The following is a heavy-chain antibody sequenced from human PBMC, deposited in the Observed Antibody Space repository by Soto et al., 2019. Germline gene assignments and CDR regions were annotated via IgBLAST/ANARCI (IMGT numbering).Heavy chain of an antibody. V-gene: IGHV3-33*01. D-gene: IGHD3-10*01. CDR3: ARKSRWFGEFWEGTGMDV. CDR2: IWYDGSNK. J-gene: IGHJ6*02. CDR1: GFTFSSYG. Sequence: QVQLVESGGGVVQPGRSLRLSCAASGFTFSSYGMHWVRQAPGKGLEWVAVIWYDGSNKYYADSVKGRFTISRDNSKNTLYLQMNSLRAEDTAVYYCARKSRWFGEFWEGTGMDVWGQGTTVTVSS.